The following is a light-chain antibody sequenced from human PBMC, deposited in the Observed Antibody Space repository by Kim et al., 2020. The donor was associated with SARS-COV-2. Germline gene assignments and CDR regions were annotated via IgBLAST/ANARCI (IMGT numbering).Light chain of an antibody. CDR3: NSRDSSGNYVV. CDR1: SLRSYY. V-gene: IGLV3-19*01. CDR2: GKN. Sequence: SSELTQDPAVSVALGQTVRITCQGDSLRSYYASWYQQKPGQATVLVIYGKNNRPSGIPDRFSGSSSGNTASLTITGAQAEDEADYYCNSRDSSGNYVVFG. J-gene: IGLJ2*01.